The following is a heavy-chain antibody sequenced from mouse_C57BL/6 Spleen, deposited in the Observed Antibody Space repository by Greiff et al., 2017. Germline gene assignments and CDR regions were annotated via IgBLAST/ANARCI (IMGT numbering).Heavy chain of an antibody. CDR2: SRNKANDYTT. CDR1: GFTFSDFY. CDR3: ARDARFITTVVGYFDV. Sequence: EVQGVESGGGLVQSGRSLRLSCATSGFTFSDFYMEWVRQAPGKGLEWIAASRNKANDYTTEYSASVKGRFIVSRDTSQSIPYLQMNALRAEDTAIYYCARDARFITTVVGYFDVWGTGTTVTVSS. D-gene: IGHD1-1*01. J-gene: IGHJ1*03. V-gene: IGHV7-1*01.